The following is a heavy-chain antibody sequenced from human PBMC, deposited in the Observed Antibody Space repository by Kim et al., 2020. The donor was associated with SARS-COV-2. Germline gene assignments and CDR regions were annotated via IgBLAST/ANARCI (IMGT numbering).Heavy chain of an antibody. D-gene: IGHD2-15*01. J-gene: IGHJ5*02. CDR2: VFHSGKT. Sequence: SETLSLKCGVSGGSVSSPAYYWSWLRQPPGRGLEWIGHVFHSGKTTYNSSLKSRLTISIDTSKNDITLHLESVHAADTALYYCARTVLLAGILWFDLWG. CDR1: GGSVSSPAYY. CDR3: ARTVLLAGILWFDL. V-gene: IGHV4-61*03.